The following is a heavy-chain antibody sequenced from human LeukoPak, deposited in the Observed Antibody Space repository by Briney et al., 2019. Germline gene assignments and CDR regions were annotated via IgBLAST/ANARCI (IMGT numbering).Heavy chain of an antibody. D-gene: IGHD2-15*01. V-gene: IGHV5-51*01. CDR2: IYPADSHT. CDR3: ARGTDYCSGGSCSFYFDS. CDR1: GYNFTSYW. Sequence: GESLQISCKGSGYNFTSYWIGWVRQMPGKGLEWMGIIYPADSHTRYSPSFQGQVTISADKSISTAYLQWSSLKASDTAMYYCARGTDYCSGGSCSFYFDSWGQGTLVTVSS. J-gene: IGHJ4*02.